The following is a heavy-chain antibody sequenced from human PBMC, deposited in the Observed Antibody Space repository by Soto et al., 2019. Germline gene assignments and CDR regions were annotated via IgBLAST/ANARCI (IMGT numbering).Heavy chain of an antibody. V-gene: IGHV3-13*01. CDR2: IATAGDT. D-gene: IGHD3-10*01. CDR3: ARVPRDEGWFEELSYYYGLDV. CDR1: GFTFSSYD. Sequence: EVQLVESGGGLVQPGGSLRLSCAASGFTFSSYDMHWVRQPPGKGLEWVSGIATAGDTYYADSVKGRFTISRENAKNSFYLQMNSLRDEDTAVYYCARVPRDEGWFEELSYYYGLDVWGQGTTVTVSS. J-gene: IGHJ6*02.